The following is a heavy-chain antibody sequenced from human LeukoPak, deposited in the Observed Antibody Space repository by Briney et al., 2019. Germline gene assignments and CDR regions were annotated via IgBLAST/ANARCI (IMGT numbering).Heavy chain of an antibody. CDR1: GYTFTTYG. CDR3: ARDPGGTGPYYFDY. CDR2: ISGYNGHT. V-gene: IGHV1-18*01. J-gene: IGHJ4*02. D-gene: IGHD1-1*01. Sequence: GASVKVSCKASGYTFTTYGISWVRQAPGQGLEWMGWISGYNGHTNYAQNLQGRVTMTTDTSTSTAYMELRSLRSDDTAVYYCARDPGGTGPYYFDYWGQGTLVTVSS.